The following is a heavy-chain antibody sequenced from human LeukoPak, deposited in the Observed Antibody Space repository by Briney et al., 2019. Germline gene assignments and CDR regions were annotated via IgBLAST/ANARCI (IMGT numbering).Heavy chain of an antibody. CDR1: GFTFSSYS. D-gene: IGHD3-16*01. CDR3: ARDSIGAFDI. V-gene: IGHV3-21*01. J-gene: IGHJ3*02. CDR2: ISSGSSYI. Sequence: GGSLRLSCAASGFTFSSYSMNWVRQAPGKGLEWVSSISSGSSYIYYADSVKGRFTISRDNAKNSLYLQMNSLRAEDTAVYYCARDSIGAFDIWGQGTMVTVSS.